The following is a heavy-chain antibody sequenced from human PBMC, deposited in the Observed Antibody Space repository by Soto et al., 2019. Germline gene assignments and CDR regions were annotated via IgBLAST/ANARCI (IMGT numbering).Heavy chain of an antibody. CDR1: WDGVSNNTAA. CDR3: ARYLYSTIFGGRYYYYGMDV. V-gene: IGHV6-1*01. D-gene: IGHD3-3*01. Sequence: SHCLSLPCAIFWDGVSNNTAAWNLIRQSLSRGLDWLGRTYYRSKWYNDYAVAVKERITINPESSKNQFSLQLNSVTPEDTAVYYCARYLYSTIFGGRYYYYGMDVWGQRTTVTVSS. CDR2: TYYRSKWYN. J-gene: IGHJ6*02.